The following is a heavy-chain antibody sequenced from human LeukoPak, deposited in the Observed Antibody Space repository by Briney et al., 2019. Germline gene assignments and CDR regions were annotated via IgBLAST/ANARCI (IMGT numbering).Heavy chain of an antibody. CDR2: IIPIFGTA. J-gene: IGHJ6*02. D-gene: IGHD3-3*01. CDR1: GGTFSSYA. CDR3: AREPEFGVVNSVGMDV. V-gene: IGHV1-69*01. Sequence: SVKVSCRASGGTFSSYAISWVRQAPGQGLEWMGGIIPIFGTANYAQKFQGRVTITADESTSTAYMELSSLRSEDTAVYYCAREPEFGVVNSVGMDVWGQGTTVTVSS.